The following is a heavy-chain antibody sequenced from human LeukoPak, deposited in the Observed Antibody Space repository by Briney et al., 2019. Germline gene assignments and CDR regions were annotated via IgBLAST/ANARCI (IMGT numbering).Heavy chain of an antibody. J-gene: IGHJ5*02. D-gene: IGHD3-10*01. V-gene: IGHV4-39*07. CDR1: GGSISSSSYY. CDR2: IYYSGST. CDR3: ARGGMVRGVIITKTNWFDP. Sequence: SETLSLTCTVSGGSISSSSYYWGWIRQPPGKGLEWIGSIYYSGSTYYNPSLKSRVTISVDTSKNQFSLKLSSVTAADTAVYYCARGGMVRGVIITKTNWFDPWGQGTLVTVSS.